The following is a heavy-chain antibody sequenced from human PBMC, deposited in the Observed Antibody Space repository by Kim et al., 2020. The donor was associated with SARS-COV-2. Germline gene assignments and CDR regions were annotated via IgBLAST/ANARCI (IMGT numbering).Heavy chain of an antibody. V-gene: IGHV1-69*01. CDR3: AGVLRGGGY. J-gene: IGHJ4*02. D-gene: IGHD3-10*01. Sequence: GTATYAQKFQGRVTITADESTSTAYMELSSLRSEDTAVYYCAGVLRGGGYWGQGTLVTVSS. CDR2: GTA.